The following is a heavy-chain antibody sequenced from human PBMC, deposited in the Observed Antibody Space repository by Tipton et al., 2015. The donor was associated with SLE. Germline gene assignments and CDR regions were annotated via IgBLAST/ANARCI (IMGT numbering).Heavy chain of an antibody. D-gene: IGHD6-6*01. CDR2: IYDTGST. V-gene: IGHV4-59*02. J-gene: IGHJ4*02. CDR3: ALGGSSIDY. Sequence: TLSLTCTVSGGSVSGHYRSWIRQPPGKGLEWIGYIYDTGSTNYNPSLKSRVTISIDTSKNQFSLNLTSVTAADTAVYYCALGGSSIDYWGQGTLVTVSS. CDR1: GGSVSGHY.